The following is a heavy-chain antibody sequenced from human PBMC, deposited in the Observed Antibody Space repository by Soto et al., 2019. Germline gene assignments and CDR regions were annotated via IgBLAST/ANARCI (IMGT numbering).Heavy chain of an antibody. CDR3: ARGQAFWTGYYRMPYYFDY. Sequence: PSETLSLTCTVSDGSVSSGSYYWSWIRQPPGKGLEYIGYLYYSGSTNYDPSLKGRVTISVDTPKNQFSLELTSVTAADTAVYYCARGQAFWTGYYRMPYYFDYWGQGTLVTVSS. CDR1: DGSVSSGSYY. J-gene: IGHJ4*02. CDR2: LYYSGST. V-gene: IGHV4-61*01. D-gene: IGHD3-3*01.